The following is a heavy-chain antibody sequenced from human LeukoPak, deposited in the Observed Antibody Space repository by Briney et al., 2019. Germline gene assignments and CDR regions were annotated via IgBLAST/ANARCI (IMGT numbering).Heavy chain of an antibody. J-gene: IGHJ4*02. CDR1: GFTFSSYW. Sequence: GSLRLSCAASGFTFSSYWMSWIRQPPGKGLEWIGEINHSGSTNYNPSLKSRVTISVDTSKNQFSLKLSSVTAADTAVYYCARDITGTTRDYWGQGTLVTVSS. D-gene: IGHD1-14*01. CDR3: ARDITGTTRDY. CDR2: INHSGST. V-gene: IGHV4-34*01.